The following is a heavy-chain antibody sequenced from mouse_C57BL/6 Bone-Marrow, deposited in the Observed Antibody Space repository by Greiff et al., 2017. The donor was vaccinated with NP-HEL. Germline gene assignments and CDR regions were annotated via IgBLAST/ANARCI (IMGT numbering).Heavy chain of an antibody. D-gene: IGHD1-1*01. CDR3: ARHYYGSSHDY. Sequence: DVLLVESGGDLVKLGGSLKLSCAASGFTFSSYGMSWVRQTPDKRLEWVATFSSGGSYTYYLVSVKGRFTISRDNVKNTLYLQMSSLKSEDTAMYYCARHYYGSSHDYWGQGTTLTVSS. CDR2: FSSGGSYT. J-gene: IGHJ2*01. V-gene: IGHV5-6*01. CDR1: GFTFSSYG.